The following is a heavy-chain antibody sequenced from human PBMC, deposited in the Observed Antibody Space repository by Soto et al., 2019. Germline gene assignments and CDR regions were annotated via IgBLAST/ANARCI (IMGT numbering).Heavy chain of an antibody. Sequence: QVQLVESGGGVVQPGRSLRLSCAASGFTFSSYAMHWVRQAPGKGLEWVAVISYDGSNKYYADSVKGRFTISRDNSKNTLYLQMNSLRAEDTAVYYCARCRSKTRVLLWFGCPLDIWGQGTMVTVSS. CDR2: ISYDGSNK. CDR3: ARCRSKTRVLLWFGCPLDI. J-gene: IGHJ3*02. CDR1: GFTFSSYA. D-gene: IGHD3-10*01. V-gene: IGHV3-30-3*01.